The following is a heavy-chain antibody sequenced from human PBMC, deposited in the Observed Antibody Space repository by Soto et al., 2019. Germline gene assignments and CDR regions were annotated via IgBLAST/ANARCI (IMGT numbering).Heavy chain of an antibody. J-gene: IGHJ6*02. Sequence: ASVKVSCKASGYTFTSYDINWVRQATGQGLEWMGWMNPNNGNTGYAQKFQGRVTMTRNTSISTAYMELSSLRSEDTAVYYCASLPDYYDSTGHYGMDVWGQGTTVTVSS. V-gene: IGHV1-8*01. CDR1: GYTFTSYD. D-gene: IGHD3-22*01. CDR3: ASLPDYYDSTGHYGMDV. CDR2: MNPNNGNT.